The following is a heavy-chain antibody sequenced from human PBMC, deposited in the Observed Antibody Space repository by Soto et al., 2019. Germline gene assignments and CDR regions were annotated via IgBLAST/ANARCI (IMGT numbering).Heavy chain of an antibody. CDR3: TRGWFGELVYCFDY. CDR1: GYTFTTYG. Sequence: QVQLVQSGAEVKKPGASVKVSCKTSGYTFTTYGISWVRQAPGQGLEWMGWISPYNGNTKYAQKLQGRVTMTADTSTSTAYKDRRGLTSDDTAVYYCTRGWFGELVYCFDYWGQGTLVTVSS. D-gene: IGHD3-10*01. CDR2: ISPYNGNT. J-gene: IGHJ4*02. V-gene: IGHV1-18*01.